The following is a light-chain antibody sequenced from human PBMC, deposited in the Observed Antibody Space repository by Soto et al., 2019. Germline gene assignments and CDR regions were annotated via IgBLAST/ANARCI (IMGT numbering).Light chain of an antibody. V-gene: IGKV1-5*01. J-gene: IGKJ1*01. CDR1: QSIGRW. CDR2: AAS. Sequence: DIQMTQSPSTLSASVGDRVTSTCRASQSIGRWLAWYQQKPGKAPKLLIYAASSLQSGVPSRFSGSGSGTDFTLTISSLQRDDFAIYYCQQYNPYSRTFGQGTKVDIK. CDR3: QQYNPYSRT.